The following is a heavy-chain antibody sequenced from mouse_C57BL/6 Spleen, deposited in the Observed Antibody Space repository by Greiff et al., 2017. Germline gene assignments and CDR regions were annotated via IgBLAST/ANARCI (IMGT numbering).Heavy chain of an antibody. V-gene: IGHV1-80*01. D-gene: IGHD1-1*01. CDR1: GYAFSSYW. CDR3: AKNYYGSSWGY. Sequence: QVHVKQSGAELVKPGASVKISCKASGYAFSSYWMNWVKQRPGKGLEWIGQIYPGDGDTNYNGKFKGKATLTADKSSSTAYMQLSSLTSEDSAVYFCAKNYYGSSWGYWGQGTTLTVSS. J-gene: IGHJ2*01. CDR2: IYPGDGDT.